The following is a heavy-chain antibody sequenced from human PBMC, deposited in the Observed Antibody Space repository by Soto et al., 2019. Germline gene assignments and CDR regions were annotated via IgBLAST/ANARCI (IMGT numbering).Heavy chain of an antibody. Sequence: PSETLSLTCTVSGGSVISGSYYWSWIRKPPGKGLEWIGYIYYGGSIKYNPSLKSRVTVSIDTSNNQFSLKLRSATAAYTAVYYCARVQPLTRDFDFWGQGTLVTAPQ. D-gene: IGHD7-27*01. CDR1: GGSVISGSYY. CDR2: IYYGGSI. J-gene: IGHJ4*02. CDR3: ARVQPLTRDFDF. V-gene: IGHV4-61*01.